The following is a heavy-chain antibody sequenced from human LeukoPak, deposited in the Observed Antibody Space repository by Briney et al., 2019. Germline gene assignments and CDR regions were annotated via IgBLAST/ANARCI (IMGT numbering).Heavy chain of an antibody. D-gene: IGHD2-2*01. V-gene: IGHV3-30*02. CDR2: IRYDGSNK. CDR1: GFTFSSYG. CDR3: AKRTIGYCSSTSCLMARYNWFDP. J-gene: IGHJ5*02. Sequence: GGSLRLSCAASGFTFSSYGMHWVRQAPGKGLEWVAFIRYDGSNKYYADSVKGRFTISRDNSKNTLYLQMNSLRAEDTAVYYCAKRTIGYCSSTSCLMARYNWFDPWGQGTLVTVSS.